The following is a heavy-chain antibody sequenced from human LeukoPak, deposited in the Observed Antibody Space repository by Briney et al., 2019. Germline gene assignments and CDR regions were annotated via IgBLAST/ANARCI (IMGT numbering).Heavy chain of an antibody. CDR2: ISWNSGSI. V-gene: IGHV3-9*01. D-gene: IGHD6-19*01. CDR1: GFTFDDYA. Sequence: GRSLRLSCAASGFTFDDYAMHWVRQAPGKGLEWVSGISWNSGSIGYADSVKGRFTISRDNAKNSLYLQMNSLRAEDTAFYYCAKDMGAVAGAHYGMDVWGQGTTVTVSS. J-gene: IGHJ6*02. CDR3: AKDMGAVAGAHYGMDV.